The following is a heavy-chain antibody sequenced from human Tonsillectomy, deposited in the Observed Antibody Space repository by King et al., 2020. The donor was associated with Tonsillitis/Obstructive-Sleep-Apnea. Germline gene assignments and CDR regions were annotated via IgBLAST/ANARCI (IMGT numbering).Heavy chain of an antibody. J-gene: IGHJ1*01. CDR1: GFTFGDNY. CDR3: ARGGPIAVAGTGYFHH. D-gene: IGHD6-19*01. Sequence: VQLVESGGGLVKPGGSLRLSCAASGFTFGDNYMSWLRQAPGKGLEWVSYISSSSSNTNYADSVKGRFTISRDNAKNSLHLQMNSLRPEDTAVYYCARGGPIAVAGTGYFHHWGQGTLVTVSS. CDR2: ISSSSSNT. V-gene: IGHV3-11*05.